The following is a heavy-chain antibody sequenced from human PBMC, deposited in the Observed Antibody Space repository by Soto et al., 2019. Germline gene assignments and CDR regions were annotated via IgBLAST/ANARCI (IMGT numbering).Heavy chain of an antibody. CDR2: ISAYNGNK. CDR1: GYSFTNYG. J-gene: IGHJ4*02. Sequence: QVQLVQTGAEVRKPGASVKVSCKASGYSFTNYGISWVRQAPGQGLEWMGWISAYNGNKKFAQKVQGRVTMATDTSTTTAYMALRSLRSDDPAVYYCASDFRPKNAVATLIFESWGQGTLVTVSS. D-gene: IGHD6-19*01. CDR3: ASDFRPKNAVATLIFES. V-gene: IGHV1-18*01.